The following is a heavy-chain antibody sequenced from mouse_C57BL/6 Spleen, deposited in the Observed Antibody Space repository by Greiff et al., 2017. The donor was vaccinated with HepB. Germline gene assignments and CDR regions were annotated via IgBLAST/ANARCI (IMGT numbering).Heavy chain of an antibody. CDR1: GYTFTSYW. J-gene: IGHJ4*01. CDR2: IDPNSGGT. CDR3: AKGSTVVAHYYAMDY. V-gene: IGHV1-72*01. D-gene: IGHD1-1*01. Sequence: VQLQQPGAELVKPGASVKLSCKASGYTFTSYWMHWVKQRPGRGLEWIGRIDPNSGGTKYNEKFKSKATLTVDKPSSTAYMQLSSLTSEDSAVYYWAKGSTVVAHYYAMDYWGQGTSVTVSS.